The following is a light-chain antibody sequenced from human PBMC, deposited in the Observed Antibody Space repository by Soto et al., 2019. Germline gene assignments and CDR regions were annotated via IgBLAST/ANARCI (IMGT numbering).Light chain of an antibody. CDR1: SGHSNYA. CDR2: LNSDGSH. V-gene: IGLV4-69*01. J-gene: IGLJ2*01. CDR3: QTWGSGIVV. Sequence: QLVLTQSPSASASLGASVKLTCTLSSGHSNYAIAWHQQQSEKGPRYLMKLNSDGSHSKGDGIPDRFSGSSSGAERYLTNSRLQSEDEADYYCQTWGSGIVVFGGGTKLTVL.